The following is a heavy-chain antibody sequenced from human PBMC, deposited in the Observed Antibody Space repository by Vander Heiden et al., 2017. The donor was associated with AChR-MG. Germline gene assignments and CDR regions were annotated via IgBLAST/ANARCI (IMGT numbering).Heavy chain of an antibody. CDR3: AKDIYSGYVQYYYYMDV. CDR1: GFTFSSHG. D-gene: IGHD5-12*01. CDR2: ISYDGSNK. J-gene: IGHJ6*03. Sequence: QVQLVESGGGVVQPGRSLRLSCAASGFTFSSHGMHWVRQAPGKGLEWVAVISYDGSNKYYADSVKGRFTISRDNSKNTLYLQMNSLRAEDTAVYYCAKDIYSGYVQYYYYMDVWGKGTTVTVSS. V-gene: IGHV3-30*18.